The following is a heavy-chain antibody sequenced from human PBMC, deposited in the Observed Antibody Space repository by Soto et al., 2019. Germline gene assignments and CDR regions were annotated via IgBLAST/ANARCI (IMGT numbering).Heavy chain of an antibody. V-gene: IGHV1-18*04. CDR2: ISAYNGNT. J-gene: IGHJ3*02. Sequence: GASVKVYCKASGYTFTSYGISWVRQAPGQGLEWMGWISAYNGNTNYAQKLQGRVTMTTDTSTSTAYMELRSLRSDDTAVYYCARDRTYEFWSGYYMDDAFDIWGQGTMVTVSS. CDR1: GYTFTSYG. D-gene: IGHD3-3*01. CDR3: ARDRTYEFWSGYYMDDAFDI.